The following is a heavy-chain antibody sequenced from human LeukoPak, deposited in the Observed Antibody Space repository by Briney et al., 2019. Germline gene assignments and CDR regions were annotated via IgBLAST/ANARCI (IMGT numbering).Heavy chain of an antibody. J-gene: IGHJ6*02. V-gene: IGHV3-48*02. D-gene: IGHD3-10*01. CDR2: ISSRSETK. CDR1: GFTFSTSG. CDR3: ARVWQLGV. Sequence: GGSLRLSCAASGFTFSTSGMNWVRQAPGKGLQWVAYISSRSETKYYAASVKGRFAISRDNARNSLYLQMNSLRDDDTALYYCARVWQLGVWGQGTAVTVSS.